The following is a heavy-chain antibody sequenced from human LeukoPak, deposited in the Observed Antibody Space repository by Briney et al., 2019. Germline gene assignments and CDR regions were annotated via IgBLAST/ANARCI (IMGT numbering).Heavy chain of an antibody. V-gene: IGHV1-2*02. CDR1: GYTFTGYY. CDR3: ATSAGDYRAGHYYYMGV. CDR2: INPNTAGT. J-gene: IGHJ6*03. Sequence: ASVKVSCKASGYTFTGYYFHWLRQAPGQGLEWMGGINPNTAGTNYAQKFLGGVTLTWDTSISAAYMELNRLTSDDTAVYYCATSAGDYRAGHYYYMGVWGKGTSVTVSS. D-gene: IGHD4-11*01.